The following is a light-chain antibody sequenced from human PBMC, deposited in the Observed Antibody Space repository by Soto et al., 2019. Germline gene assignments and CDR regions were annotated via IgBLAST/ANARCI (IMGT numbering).Light chain of an antibody. J-gene: IGLJ1*01. V-gene: IGLV1-44*01. CDR1: SSNVGTNT. Sequence: QSVLTQPPSASGTPGQRATISCSGSSSNVGTNTVHWYQHLPGTAPKLLIYGNNQRPSGVPDRLSGSSSGTSASLAISGLRSEDESDYYCATWDDSLNGYVFGTGTKVTVL. CDR3: ATWDDSLNGYV. CDR2: GNN.